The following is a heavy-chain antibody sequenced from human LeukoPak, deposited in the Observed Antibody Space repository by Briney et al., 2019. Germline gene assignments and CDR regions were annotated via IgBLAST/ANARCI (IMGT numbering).Heavy chain of an antibody. D-gene: IGHD2-2*02. Sequence: PSETLSLTCTVSGGSISSSSYYWGWIRQPPGKGLEWIGSIYYSGSTYYNPSLKSRVTISVDTSKNQFSLKLSSVTAADTAVYYCAGRGYCSSTSCYKYYYYMDVWGKGTTVTVSS. V-gene: IGHV4-39*01. CDR2: IYYSGST. J-gene: IGHJ6*03. CDR3: AGRGYCSSTSCYKYYYYMDV. CDR1: GGSISSSSYY.